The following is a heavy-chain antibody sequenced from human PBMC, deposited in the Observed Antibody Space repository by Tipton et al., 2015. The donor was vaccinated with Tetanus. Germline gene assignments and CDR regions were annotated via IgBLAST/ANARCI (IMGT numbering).Heavy chain of an antibody. Sequence: SGFIFSSYGIHWVRQAPGKGLEWVAVSWYDGTDKYYADSVKGRFTISRDNSKNTRYLQMNSLRAEDTAVYYCAGEADCSGGSCFSGDFDNWGQGTQVTVSS. CDR3: AGEADCSGGSCFSGDFDN. CDR1: GFIFSSYG. J-gene: IGHJ4*02. CDR2: SWYDGTDK. V-gene: IGHV3-33*01. D-gene: IGHD2-15*01.